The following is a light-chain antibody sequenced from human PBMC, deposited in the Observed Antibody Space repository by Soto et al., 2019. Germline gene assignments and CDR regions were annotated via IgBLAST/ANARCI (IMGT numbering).Light chain of an antibody. Sequence: QSALTQPASVSGSPGQSITISCTGTTSDIGDYNYVSWYQQHPGKAPKLMIYEVSNRPSGVSHRFSGSKSGNTASLTISWLQAEDEADYYCSSYRSTRIVVFGGGTKVTVL. CDR2: EVS. CDR3: SSYRSTRIVV. CDR1: TSDIGDYNY. J-gene: IGLJ2*01. V-gene: IGLV2-14*01.